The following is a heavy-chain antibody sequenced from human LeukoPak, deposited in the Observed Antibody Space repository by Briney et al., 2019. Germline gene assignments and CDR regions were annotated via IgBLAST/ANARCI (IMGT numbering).Heavy chain of an antibody. CDR3: AKWDILTGYYSYPYYYYYGMDV. CDR2: ISGSGGST. V-gene: IGHV3-23*01. J-gene: IGHJ6*02. Sequence: GGSLRLSCAASGFTFSSYAMSWVRQAPGKGLEWVSAISGSGGSTYYADSVKGRFTISRDNSKNTLYLQMNSLRAEDTAVYYCAKWDILTGYYSYPYYYYYGMDVWGQGTTVTVSS. CDR1: GFTFSSYA. D-gene: IGHD3-9*01.